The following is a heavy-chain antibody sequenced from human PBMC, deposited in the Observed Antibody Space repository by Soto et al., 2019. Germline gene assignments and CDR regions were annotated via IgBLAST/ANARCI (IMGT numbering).Heavy chain of an antibody. CDR3: AKRSSSSTFDY. CDR2: ISGSDDST. V-gene: IGHV3-23*01. CDR1: GFTFSSYA. J-gene: IGHJ4*02. D-gene: IGHD6-6*01. Sequence: EVQLLESGGGLVQPGESLRLSCAASGFTFSSYAMSWVRQAPGQGLEGVSVISGSDDSTYYADSVKGRFTISRDNTKITLYLQMNSLRAEDTAVYYCAKRSSSSTFDYWGQGTLVTVSS.